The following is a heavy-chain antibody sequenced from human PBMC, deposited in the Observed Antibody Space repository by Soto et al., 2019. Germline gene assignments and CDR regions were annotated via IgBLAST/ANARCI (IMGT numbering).Heavy chain of an antibody. V-gene: IGHV1-69*02. CDR1: GGTFSSYT. CDR2: IIPILGIA. D-gene: IGHD3-9*01. Sequence: QVQLVQSGAEVKKPGSSVKVSCKASGGTFSSYTISWVRQAPGQGLEWMGRIIPILGIANYAQKFQGRVTITADKSTSTAYMELSSLRSEDTAVYYCATQGGSYDILTGPIFDYWGQGTLVTVSS. CDR3: ATQGGSYDILTGPIFDY. J-gene: IGHJ4*02.